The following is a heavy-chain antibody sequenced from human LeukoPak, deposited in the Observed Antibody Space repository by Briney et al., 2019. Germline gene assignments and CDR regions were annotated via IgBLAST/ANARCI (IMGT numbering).Heavy chain of an antibody. Sequence: SETLSLTCTVSGGSISSYYWSWIRQPPGKGLEWIGYIYYSGSTNYNPSLKSRVTILVDTSKNQFSLKLSSVTAADTAVYYCASYSGSFDAFDIWGQGTMVTVSS. CDR2: IYYSGST. CDR1: GGSISSYY. CDR3: ASYSGSFDAFDI. J-gene: IGHJ3*02. V-gene: IGHV4-59*01. D-gene: IGHD1-26*01.